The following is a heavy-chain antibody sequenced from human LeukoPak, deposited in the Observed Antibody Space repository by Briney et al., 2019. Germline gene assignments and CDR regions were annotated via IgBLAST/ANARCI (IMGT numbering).Heavy chain of an antibody. Sequence: GESLKISCEGSGYSFSSYWIGWVRQMPGKGLEWMGIIYPGDSDTRYSPTFQGQVTISVDKSISTAYLQWSSLKASDTAMYYCVRQVASYWYFDLWGRGTLVTVSS. D-gene: IGHD5-12*01. CDR3: VRQVASYWYFDL. V-gene: IGHV5-51*01. J-gene: IGHJ2*01. CDR2: IYPGDSDT. CDR1: GYSFSSYW.